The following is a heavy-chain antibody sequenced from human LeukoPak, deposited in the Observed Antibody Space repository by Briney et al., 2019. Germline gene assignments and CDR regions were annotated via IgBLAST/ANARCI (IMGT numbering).Heavy chain of an antibody. CDR1: GYTFTSYG. D-gene: IGHD6-19*01. CDR3: AREGHYSSGWSGIDY. V-gene: IGHV1-18*01. CDR2: ISAYNGNT. J-gene: IGHJ4*02. Sequence: RASVKVSCKASGYTFTSYGISWVRQAPGQGLECMGCISAYNGNTNYAQKLQGRVTMTTDTSTSTAYMELRSLRSDDTAVYYCAREGHYSSGWSGIDYWGQGTLVTVSS.